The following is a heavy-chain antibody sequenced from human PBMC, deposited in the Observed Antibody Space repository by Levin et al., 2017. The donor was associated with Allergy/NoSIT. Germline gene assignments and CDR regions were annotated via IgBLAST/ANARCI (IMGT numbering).Heavy chain of an antibody. CDR1: GGSFSGYY. Sequence: SETLSLTCAVYGGSFSGYYWSWIRQPPGKGLEWIGEINHSGSTNYNPSLKSRVTISVDTSKNQFSLKLSSVTAADTAVYYCARLSGSGSYSNNYYYYYYMDVWGKGTTVTVSS. CDR3: ARLSGSGSYSNNYYYYYYMDV. CDR2: INHSGST. V-gene: IGHV4-34*01. J-gene: IGHJ6*03. D-gene: IGHD3-10*01.